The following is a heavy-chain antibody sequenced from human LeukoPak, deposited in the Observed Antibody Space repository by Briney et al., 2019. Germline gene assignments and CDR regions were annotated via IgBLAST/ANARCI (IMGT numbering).Heavy chain of an antibody. CDR1: GLTFSSYA. CDR2: INHSGNT. CDR3: AIDSSGWPNFDY. J-gene: IGHJ4*02. Sequence: GSLRLSCAASGLTFSSYAMSWIRQPPGKGLEWIGEINHSGNTNYNPSFKSRVTISVDMTKNQFSLKLSSMTAADTAVYYCAIDSSGWPNFDYWGQGTLVTVSS. D-gene: IGHD6-19*01. V-gene: IGHV4-34*08.